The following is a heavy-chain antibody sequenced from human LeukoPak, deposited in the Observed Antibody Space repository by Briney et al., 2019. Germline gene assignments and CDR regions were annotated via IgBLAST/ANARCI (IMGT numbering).Heavy chain of an antibody. CDR3: ARLYSSSFPLY. D-gene: IGHD6-6*01. CDR1: GGSISSYY. J-gene: IGHJ4*02. Sequence: PSETLSLTCTVSGGSISSYYWSWLRRPPGKGLEWIGYIYYSGSTNYNPSLKSRVTISVDTSKNQFSLKLSSVTAADTAVYYCARLYSSSFPLYWGQGTLVTVSS. CDR2: IYYSGST. V-gene: IGHV4-59*08.